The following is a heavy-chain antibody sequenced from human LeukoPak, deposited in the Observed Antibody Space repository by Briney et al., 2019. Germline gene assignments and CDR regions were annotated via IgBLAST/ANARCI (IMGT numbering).Heavy chain of an antibody. V-gene: IGHV4-30-2*01. J-gene: IGHJ4*02. D-gene: IGHD3-3*01. Sequence: SETLSLTCAVSGGSISSGGYSWSWIRQPPGKGLEWIGYIYHSGSTYYNPSLKSRVTISVDRSKNQFSLKLSSVTAADTAVYYCARSSSDFWSGYYVQKFDYWGQGTLVTVSS. CDR2: IYHSGST. CDR1: GGSISSGGYS. CDR3: ARSSSDFWSGYYVQKFDY.